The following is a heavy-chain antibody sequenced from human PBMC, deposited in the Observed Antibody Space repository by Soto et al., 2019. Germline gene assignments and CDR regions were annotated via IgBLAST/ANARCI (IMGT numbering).Heavy chain of an antibody. V-gene: IGHV3-30*18. D-gene: IGHD1-26*01. CDR3: AKDLGTGSYYLPDY. CDR2: ISYDGSKK. Sequence: PGGSLRLSCAASGFTFSTYGMHWVRQAPGGGLEWVAIISYDGSKKYYADSVKGRFTISRDNSKNTLDLQMNSLRADDTAVYYCAKDLGTGSYYLPDYWGQGTLVTVSS. CDR1: GFTFSTYG. J-gene: IGHJ4*02.